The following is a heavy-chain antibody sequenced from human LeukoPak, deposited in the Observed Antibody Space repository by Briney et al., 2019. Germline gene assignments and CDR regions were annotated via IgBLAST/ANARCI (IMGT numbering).Heavy chain of an antibody. CDR2: IYYSGST. CDR3: ARVGYYEWDNWFDP. V-gene: IGHV4-59*01. D-gene: IGHD3-22*01. Sequence: SETLSLTCTVSGGSISSYYWSWIRQPPGKGLEWIGYIYYSGSTNYNPSLKSRVTISVDTSKNQFSLRLSSVTAADTAVYYCARVGYYEWDNWFDPWGQGTLVTVSS. CDR1: GGSISSYY. J-gene: IGHJ5*02.